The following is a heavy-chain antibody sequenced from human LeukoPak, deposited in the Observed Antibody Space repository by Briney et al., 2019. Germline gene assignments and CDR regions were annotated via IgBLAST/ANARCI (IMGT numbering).Heavy chain of an antibody. CDR1: GGSIDSNS. D-gene: IGHD6-13*01. CDR3: ARRSSSWKNWFDP. J-gene: IGHJ5*02. V-gene: IGHV4-59*01. Sequence: SETLSLTCTVSGGSIDSNSWTWIRQPPGKGLEWIGYIYYGGTTNYNPSLKSRVTMSVGMSKNQFSLKLSSVTAADTAVYYCARRSSSWKNWFDPWGQGTLVTVSS. CDR2: IYYGGTT.